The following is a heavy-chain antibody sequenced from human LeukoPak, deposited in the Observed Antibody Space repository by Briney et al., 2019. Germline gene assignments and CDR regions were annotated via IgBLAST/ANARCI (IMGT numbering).Heavy chain of an antibody. CDR3: ARVGEQYSTTLFDY. J-gene: IGHJ4*02. Sequence: PSQTLSLTCAVSGGSISSGGYSWSWIRQPAGKGLEWIGRIYSSGSSIYNPSLRGRVTMSVDTSNNQFSLKVTSVTAADTAVYYCARVGEQYSTTLFDYWGQGTLVTVSS. V-gene: IGHV4-61*02. D-gene: IGHD6-13*01. CDR1: GGSISSGGYS. CDR2: IYSSGSS.